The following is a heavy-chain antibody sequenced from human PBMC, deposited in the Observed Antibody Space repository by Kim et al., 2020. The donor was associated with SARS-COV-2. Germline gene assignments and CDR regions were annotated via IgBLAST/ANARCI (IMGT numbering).Heavy chain of an antibody. D-gene: IGHD6-19*01. J-gene: IGHJ4*02. CDR1: GGSIDSSSAY. CDR3: ARPGSTVGWYYFDY. CDR2: ISHSGST. Sequence: SETLSLTRTVSGGSIDSSSAYWGWIRQPPGKGLEWIGSISHSGSTYFNPSLKSRVTISIDTSKNQFSLKLSSVTAADTAVYFCARPGSTVGWYYFDYWGQGILVTVSS. V-gene: IGHV4-39*01.